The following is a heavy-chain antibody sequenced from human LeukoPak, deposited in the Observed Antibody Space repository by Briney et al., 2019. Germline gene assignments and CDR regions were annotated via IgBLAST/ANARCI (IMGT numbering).Heavy chain of an antibody. J-gene: IGHJ4*02. CDR3: ARDSRYSSPRSGFDY. D-gene: IGHD6-19*01. CDR2: ISYDGSNK. CDR1: GFTFSSYA. Sequence: GGSLRLSCAASGFTFSSYAMHWVRQAPGKGLEWVAVISYDGSNKYYADSVKGRFTISRDNSKNTLYLQMNSLRAEDTAVYYCARDSRYSSPRSGFDYWGQGTLVTVSS. V-gene: IGHV3-30*04.